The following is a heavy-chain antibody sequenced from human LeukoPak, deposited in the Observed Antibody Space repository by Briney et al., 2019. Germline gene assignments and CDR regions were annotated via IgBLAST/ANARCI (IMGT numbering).Heavy chain of an antibody. CDR2: IIPIFGTA. J-gene: IGHJ4*02. V-gene: IGHV1-69*05. Sequence: GASVKVSCKASGGTFSSYAISWLRQAPGQGLEWMGRIIPIFGTANYAQKFQGRVTITTDESTSTAYMELSSLRSEDTAVYYCARRGYSYGYYFDYWGQGTLVTVSS. CDR3: ARRGYSYGYYFDY. CDR1: GGTFSSYA. D-gene: IGHD5-18*01.